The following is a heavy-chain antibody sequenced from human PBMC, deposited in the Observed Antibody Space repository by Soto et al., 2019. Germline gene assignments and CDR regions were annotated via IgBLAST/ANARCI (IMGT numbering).Heavy chain of an antibody. CDR1: GYTFSDYF. J-gene: IGHJ6*02. V-gene: IGHV1-2*02. CDR2: INPKTAAT. CDR3: ARIKWGLDYYSGMDV. D-gene: IGHD1-26*01. Sequence: QVQLVQSGAEVKKSGASVKVSCKASGYTFSDYFIQWLRQAPGQGLEWVAWINPKTAATNYAKKFQDRVTLTSHTSFSTAYLELTRLRPDDTAVYYCARIKWGLDYYSGMDVWGQGTAVTVSS.